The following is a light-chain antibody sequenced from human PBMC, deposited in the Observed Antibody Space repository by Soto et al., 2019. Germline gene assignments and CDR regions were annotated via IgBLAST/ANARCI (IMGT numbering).Light chain of an antibody. CDR1: QSVSSNY. CDR3: QQYDSSHPMYT. Sequence: EIVLTQSPGTLSLSPGERATLSCRASQSVSSNYLAWYQQKPGQAPRLLIYGASSRATGIPDRFSGSGSGTDFTLTIIRREPEDVAVYYCQQYDSSHPMYTFGQGTKLEIK. V-gene: IGKV3-20*01. CDR2: GAS. J-gene: IGKJ2*01.